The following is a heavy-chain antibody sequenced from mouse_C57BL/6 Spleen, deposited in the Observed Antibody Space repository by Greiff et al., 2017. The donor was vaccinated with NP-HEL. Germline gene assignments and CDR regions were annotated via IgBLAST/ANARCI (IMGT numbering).Heavy chain of an antibody. D-gene: IGHD2-5*01. Sequence: QVQLQQSGAELVRPGASVTLSCKASGYTFTDYEMPWVKQTPVHGLEWIGAIDPETGGTANNQKFKGKAILTADKSSSTASMELHSLTSEDSAVYYCTRDYSNYGKGAMDYWGQGTSVTVSS. CDR3: TRDYSNYGKGAMDY. J-gene: IGHJ4*01. V-gene: IGHV1-15*01. CDR2: IDPETGGT. CDR1: GYTFTDYE.